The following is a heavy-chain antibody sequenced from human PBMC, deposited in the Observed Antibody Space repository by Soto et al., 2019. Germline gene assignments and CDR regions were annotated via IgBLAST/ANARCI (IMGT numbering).Heavy chain of an antibody. D-gene: IGHD3-3*01. CDR1: GVSISTYY. CDR2: IYYSGST. Sequence: PSETLSLTCTVSGVSISTYYWSWIRQPPGKGLEWIGDIYYSGSTSYNPSLKGRFTISVDTSKNQLSLKLSSVPAADTAVYYCARDSCDFWSGYHYGMDVWGHGTTVTVSS. V-gene: IGHV4-59*01. J-gene: IGHJ6*02. CDR3: ARDSCDFWSGYHYGMDV.